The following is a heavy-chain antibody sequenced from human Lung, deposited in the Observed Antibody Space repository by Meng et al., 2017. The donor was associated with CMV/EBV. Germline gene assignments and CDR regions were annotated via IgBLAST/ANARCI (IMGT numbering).Heavy chain of an antibody. Sequence: GESXKISCAASGFTFSSYGMNWVRQAPGKGLEWVAVIWYDGSNKYYADSVEGRFTISRDNSKNTLYLQMNSLRAEDTAVYYCAKGYTTIDSWGQGTLVTVSS. D-gene: IGHD3-16*02. J-gene: IGHJ5*01. CDR1: GFTFSSYG. CDR3: AKGYTTIDS. V-gene: IGHV3-33*06. CDR2: IWYDGSNK.